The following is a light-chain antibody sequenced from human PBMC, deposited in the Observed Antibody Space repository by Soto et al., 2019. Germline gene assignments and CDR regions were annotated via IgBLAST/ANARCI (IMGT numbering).Light chain of an antibody. J-gene: IGLJ1*01. CDR3: LLYYDTIRV. CDR1: TGTVTTYHF. V-gene: IGLV7-46*01. CDR2: DTR. Sequence: QAVLTQEPSLTVSPGGTVTLTCVSSTGTVTTYHFPYWFQQKPGQAPTALIFDTRNRHSWTPARFSGSLLGGKAALTLSGAEPEDEADYYCLLYYDTIRVFGGGTKVTVL.